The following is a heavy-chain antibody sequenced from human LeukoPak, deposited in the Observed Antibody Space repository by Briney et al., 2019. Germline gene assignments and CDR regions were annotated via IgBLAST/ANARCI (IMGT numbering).Heavy chain of an antibody. D-gene: IGHD6-13*01. J-gene: IGHJ1*01. CDR3: ARLAAAGYGYFQH. CDR1: GYTFTSYA. Sequence: ASVKVSCKASGYTFTSYAMHWVRQAPGQRLEWMGWINAGNGNTKYSQKFQGRVTITRDTSASTAYMELSSLRSEDTAVYYCARLAAAGYGYFQHWGQGTLVTVSS. V-gene: IGHV1-3*01. CDR2: INAGNGNT.